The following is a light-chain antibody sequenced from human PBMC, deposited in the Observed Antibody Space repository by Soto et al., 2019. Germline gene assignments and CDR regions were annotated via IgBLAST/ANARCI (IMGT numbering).Light chain of an antibody. V-gene: IGKV2-28*01. Sequence: DIVMTQSPLSLPVTPGEPASISCTSSQSLLHSNGYNYLDWYLQKPGQSPQLLIYLGSNRASGVPDRFSGSGAGTDFTLKISRVEDEDVGVYYCRQAIQTPRTFGQGTKLEIK. CDR2: LGS. CDR1: QSLLHSNGYNY. J-gene: IGKJ2*01. CDR3: RQAIQTPRT.